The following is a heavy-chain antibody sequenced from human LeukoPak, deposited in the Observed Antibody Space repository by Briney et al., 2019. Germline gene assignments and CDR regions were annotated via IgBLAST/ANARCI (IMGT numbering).Heavy chain of an antibody. D-gene: IGHD3-22*01. CDR1: GGTFSSYA. CDR2: IIPIFGTA. V-gene: IGHV1-69*05. J-gene: IGHJ4*02. CDR3: ARVNYYDSSGYSHFDY. Sequence: GASVKVSCKASGGTFSSYAISWVRQAPGQGLEWMGGIIPIFGTANYAQKFQGRVTITTDESTSTAYMELSSLRSEDTALYYCARVNYYDSSGYSHFDYWGQGTLVTVSS.